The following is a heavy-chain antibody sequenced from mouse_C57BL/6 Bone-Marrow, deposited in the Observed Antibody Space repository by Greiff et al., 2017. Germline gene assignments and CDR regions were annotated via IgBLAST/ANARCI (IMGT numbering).Heavy chain of an antibody. J-gene: IGHJ3*01. Sequence: QVHVKQSGAELVRPGSSVKLSCKASGYTFTSYWMHWVKQRPIQGLEWIGNIDPSDSATHYNQKFKDKATLTVDKSSRTAYMQLSSLTSEDSAVYYCARSISTGPFAYWGQGTLVTVSA. CDR2: IDPSDSAT. D-gene: IGHD4-1*02. CDR1: GYTFTSYW. CDR3: ARSISTGPFAY. V-gene: IGHV1-52*01.